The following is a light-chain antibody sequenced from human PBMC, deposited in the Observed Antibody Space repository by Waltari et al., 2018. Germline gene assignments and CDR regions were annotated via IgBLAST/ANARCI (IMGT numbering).Light chain of an antibody. CDR3: QHYYSYPVS. J-gene: IGKJ2*03. V-gene: IGKV1-5*03. CDR2: KAS. CDR1: QGIGDL. Sequence: DIQLTQSPSTLSASVGDRVTITCRVSQGIGDLLAWYQQRPGKAPKVLIYKASILQPEVPSRFSGSGSGTEFTLTITSLQPDDFAAYYYQHYYSYPVSFGQGTKLEIK.